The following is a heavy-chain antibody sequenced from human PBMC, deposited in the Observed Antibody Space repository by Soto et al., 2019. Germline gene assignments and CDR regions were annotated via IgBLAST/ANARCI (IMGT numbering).Heavy chain of an antibody. J-gene: IGHJ4*02. V-gene: IGHV3-23*01. D-gene: IGHD3-9*01. CDR3: AFLTTATDADY. Sequence: EVQVLESGGGLVQPGGSLRLSCAASGFMFSSYVLSWVRQAPGKGLEWVSGVSGSGSRTYYADSVKGRFSISRDNSRNTLYLQLISLRAEDTAVYYCAFLTTATDADYWGQGTLVTVPS. CDR1: GFMFSSYV. CDR2: VSGSGSRT.